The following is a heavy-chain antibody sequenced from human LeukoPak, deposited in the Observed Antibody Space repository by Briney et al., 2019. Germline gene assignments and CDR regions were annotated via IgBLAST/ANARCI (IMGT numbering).Heavy chain of an antibody. Sequence: ASVKVSCKASGSDFSDFYFIWVRPAPGRGLEWVGWINPHSRATHYAQRFRGRVTMEASITTDYMELNSLASDDTAVYYCVTTSVTHTRDPWGQGTLVTVSS. CDR2: INPHSRAT. J-gene: IGHJ5*02. V-gene: IGHV1-2*02. CDR3: VTTSVTHTRDP. CDR1: GSDFSDFY. D-gene: IGHD5/OR15-5a*01.